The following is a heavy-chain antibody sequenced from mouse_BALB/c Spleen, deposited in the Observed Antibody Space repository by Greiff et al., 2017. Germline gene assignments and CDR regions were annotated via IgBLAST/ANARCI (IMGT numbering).Heavy chain of an antibody. CDR1: GFNIKDTY. J-gene: IGHJ1*01. CDR3: ASGTWYLDV. V-gene: IGHV14-3*02. CDR2: IDPANGNT. Sequence: EVQLQQSGAELVKPGASVKLSCTASGFNIKDTYMHWVKQRPEQGLEWIGRIDPANGNTKYDPKFQGKATITADTSSNTAYLQLSSLTSEDTAVYYCASGTWYLDVWGAGTTVTVSS.